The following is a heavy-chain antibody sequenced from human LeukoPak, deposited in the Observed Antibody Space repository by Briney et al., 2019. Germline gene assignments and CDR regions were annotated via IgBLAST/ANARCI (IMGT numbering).Heavy chain of an antibody. V-gene: IGHV1-18*01. CDR3: ARDKGRWGGRYFPNWFGP. D-gene: IGHD2/OR15-2a*01. Sequence: ASVKVSCMASGYTFTSYGISWVRQAPGQGLEWMGWISDYNGNATYAQKVQGRVTTTTDTSTSTAYMELRSVRSDDTAVYYCARDKGRWGGRYFPNWFGPWGQGTQVTVSS. CDR2: ISDYNGNA. CDR1: GYTFTSYG. J-gene: IGHJ5*02.